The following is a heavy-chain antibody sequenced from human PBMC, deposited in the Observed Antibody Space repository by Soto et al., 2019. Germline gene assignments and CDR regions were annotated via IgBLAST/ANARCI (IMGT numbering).Heavy chain of an antibody. D-gene: IGHD2-15*01. Sequence: SETLSLTCTVSGGSISSGGYYWSWIRQYPGKGLEWIGYIYYSGSTYYNPSLKSRVTISVDTSKNQFSLKLSSVTAADTAVYYCARAVEIVVVVAAINWFDPWGQGTLVTVSS. J-gene: IGHJ5*02. CDR1: GGSISSGGYY. V-gene: IGHV4-31*03. CDR3: ARAVEIVVVVAAINWFDP. CDR2: IYYSGST.